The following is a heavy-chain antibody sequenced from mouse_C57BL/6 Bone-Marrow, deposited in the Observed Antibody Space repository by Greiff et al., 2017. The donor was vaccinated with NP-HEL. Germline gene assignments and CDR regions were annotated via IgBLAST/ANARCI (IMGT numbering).Heavy chain of an antibody. CDR1: GFTFSSYG. V-gene: IGHV5-6*01. CDR3: ASPYDYDVAWFAY. D-gene: IGHD2-4*01. CDR2: ISSGGSYT. Sequence: EVQLVESGGDLVKPGGSLKLSCAASGFTFSSYGMSWVRQTPDKRLEWVATISSGGSYTYYPDSVKGRFTISRDNAKNTLYLQMSSLKSEDTAMYYCASPYDYDVAWFAYWGQGTLIHCLC. J-gene: IGHJ3*01.